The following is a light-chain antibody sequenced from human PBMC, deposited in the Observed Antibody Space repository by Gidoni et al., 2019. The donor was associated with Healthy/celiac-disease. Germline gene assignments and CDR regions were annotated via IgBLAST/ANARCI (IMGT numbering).Light chain of an antibody. CDR1: SSDVVGYNY. CDR3: SSYTSSSTRV. CDR2: DVS. Sequence: QSALNQPASVSGSPGQSITISCTGTSSDVVGYNYVSWYQQHPGKAPKLMIYDVSNRPSGVSNRFSGSKSGNTASLTLSALQSEDEADYYCSSYTSSSTRVFGGGTKLTVL. V-gene: IGLV2-14*03. J-gene: IGLJ2*01.